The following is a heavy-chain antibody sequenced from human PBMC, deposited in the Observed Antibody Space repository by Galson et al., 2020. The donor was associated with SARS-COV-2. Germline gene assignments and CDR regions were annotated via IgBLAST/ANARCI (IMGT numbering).Heavy chain of an antibody. D-gene: IGHD3-3*01. J-gene: IGHJ4*02. CDR2: IRSRANGRTT. Sequence: SLRLSCAASGFTFGDYAMSWFRQAPGKGLEWVGFIRSRANGRTTASPATGKGRFTISRDDSKSIAYLQMNSLKTEDTAVYYCTRQDFWSGFYFDYWGQGTLVTVAS. V-gene: IGHV3-49*03. CDR3: TRQDFWSGFYFDY. CDR1: GFTFGDYA.